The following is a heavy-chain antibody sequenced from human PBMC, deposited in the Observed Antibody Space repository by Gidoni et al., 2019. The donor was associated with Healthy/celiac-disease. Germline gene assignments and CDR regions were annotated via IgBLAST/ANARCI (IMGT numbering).Heavy chain of an antibody. CDR3: ARGYDRYCSGGSCYENGQS. J-gene: IGHJ5*02. CDR2: ISSSSSTI. V-gene: IGHV3-48*01. D-gene: IGHD2-15*01. Sequence: EVQLVESGGGLVQPGGSLRLSCAASGFTFSSYSMNWVRQAPGKGLEWVSYISSSSSTIYYADSVKGRFTISRDNAKNSLYLQMNSLRAEDTAVYYCARGYDRYCSGGSCYENGQSWGQGTLVTVSS. CDR1: GFTFSSYS.